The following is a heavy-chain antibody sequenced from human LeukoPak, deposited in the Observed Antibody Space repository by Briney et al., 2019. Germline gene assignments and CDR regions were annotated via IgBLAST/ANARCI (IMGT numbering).Heavy chain of an antibody. CDR2: ISSSSSYI. D-gene: IGHD6-19*01. V-gene: IGHV3-21*01. J-gene: IGHJ6*03. Sequence: GGSLRLSCAASGFTFSNYRMNWVRQAPGKGLEWVSSISSSSSYIYYADSVKGRFTISRDNAKNSLYLQMNSLRAEETAVYYCARANGWYERGPDYYYYYMDVWGEGTTVTVSS. CDR3: ARANGWYERGPDYYYYYMDV. CDR1: GFTFSNYR.